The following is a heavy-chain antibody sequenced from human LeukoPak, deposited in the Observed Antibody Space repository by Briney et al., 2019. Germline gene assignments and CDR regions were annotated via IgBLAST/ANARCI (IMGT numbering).Heavy chain of an antibody. V-gene: IGHV4-34*01. Sequence: SETLSLTCAVYGGSFSGYYWSWIRQPPGKGLEWIGEINHSGSTNYNPSLKSRVTISIDTSKNQFSLKLSSVTAADTAVYYCARAVAGISEYYFDYWGQGTLVTASP. CDR1: GGSFSGYY. CDR3: ARAVAGISEYYFDY. CDR2: INHSGST. D-gene: IGHD6-19*01. J-gene: IGHJ4*02.